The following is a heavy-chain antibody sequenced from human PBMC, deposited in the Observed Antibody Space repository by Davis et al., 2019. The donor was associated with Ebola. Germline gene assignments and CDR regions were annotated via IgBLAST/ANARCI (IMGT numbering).Heavy chain of an antibody. CDR1: GFTFSGSA. J-gene: IGHJ6*02. V-gene: IGHV3-73*01. D-gene: IGHD6-13*01. Sequence: GESLKISCAASGFTFSGSAMHWVRQASGKGLEWVGRIRSKANSYATAYAASVKGRFTISRDDSKNTAYLQMNSLKTEDTAVYYCSLAAAGTAARNYYYGMDVWGQGTTVTVSS. CDR2: IRSKANSYAT. CDR3: SLAAAGTAARNYYYGMDV.